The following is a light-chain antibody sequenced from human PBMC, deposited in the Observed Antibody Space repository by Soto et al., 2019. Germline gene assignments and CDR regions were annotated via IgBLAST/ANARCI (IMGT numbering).Light chain of an antibody. CDR2: DAS. CDR3: QQRTNWPTST. Sequence: EIVLTQSPATLSLSPGERATLSCRASQNVRNYLAWYQQKPGQAPRLLIHDASSRATGIPDRFSGSGFGTDFTLTISSLEPEDSAVYYCQQRTNWPTSTFGQGTRLEIK. V-gene: IGKV3-11*01. CDR1: QNVRNY. J-gene: IGKJ5*01.